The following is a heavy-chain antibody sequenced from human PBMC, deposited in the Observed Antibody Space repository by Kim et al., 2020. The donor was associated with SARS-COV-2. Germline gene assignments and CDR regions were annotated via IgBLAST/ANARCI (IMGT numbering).Heavy chain of an antibody. D-gene: IGHD3-16*02. CDR3: AREPRDLIMITFGGVIVDAFDI. Sequence: ASVKVSCKASGYTFTGYYMHWVRQAPGQGLEWMGRINPNSGGTNYAQKFQGRVTMTRDTSISTAYMELSRLRSDDTAVYYCAREPRDLIMITFGGVIVDAFDIWGQGTMVTVSS. CDR1: GYTFTGYY. J-gene: IGHJ3*02. V-gene: IGHV1-2*06. CDR2: INPNSGGT.